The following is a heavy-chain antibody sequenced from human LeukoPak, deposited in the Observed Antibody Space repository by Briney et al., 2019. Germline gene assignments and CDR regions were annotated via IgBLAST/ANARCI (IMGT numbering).Heavy chain of an antibody. CDR3: ARHEGGGWYIDY. CDR1: EFTFSS. D-gene: IGHD6-19*01. V-gene: IGHV3-21*01. Sequence: GSLRLSCAASEFTFSSLNWVRQAPGKGLEWVSSISSSGTYIYYADSVKGQFTISRDNAKNSLFLQMNYLRAEDTAIYYCARHEGGGWYIDYWGQGTLVTVSS. J-gene: IGHJ4*02. CDR2: ISSSGTYI.